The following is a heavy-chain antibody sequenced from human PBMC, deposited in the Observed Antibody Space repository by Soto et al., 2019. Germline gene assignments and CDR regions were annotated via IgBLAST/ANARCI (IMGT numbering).Heavy chain of an antibody. CDR1: GFTFSSYS. D-gene: IGHD3-3*01. J-gene: IGHJ4*02. CDR3: ARDLWTY. Sequence: WSLRLSCAASGFTFSSYSMKWVRQAPGKGLEWVSYISSNSRTMFYADSVKGRFTISRDNAKNSLYLQMSSLRDEDTAVYYCARDLWTYWGQGALVTSPQ. CDR2: ISSNSRTM. V-gene: IGHV3-48*02.